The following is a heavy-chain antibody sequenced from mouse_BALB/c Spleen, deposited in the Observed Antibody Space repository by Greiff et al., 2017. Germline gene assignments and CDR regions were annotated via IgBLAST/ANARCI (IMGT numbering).Heavy chain of an antibody. CDR3: ASGDYLDY. CDR2: ISSGSSTI. J-gene: IGHJ2*01. CDR1: GFTFSSFG. V-gene: IGHV5-17*02. Sequence: EVKLVESGGGLVQPGGSRKLSCAASGFTFSSFGMHWVRQAPEKGLEWVAYISSGSSTIYYADTVKGRFTISRDNPKNTLFLQMTSLRSEDTAMYYCASGDYLDYWGQGTTLTVSS.